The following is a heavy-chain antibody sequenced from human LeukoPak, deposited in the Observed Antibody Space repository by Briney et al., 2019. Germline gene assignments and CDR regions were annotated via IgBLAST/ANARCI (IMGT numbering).Heavy chain of an antibody. J-gene: IGHJ6*03. CDR3: ARGVPAAIRPEGYYYYMDV. Sequence: ASVKVSCKASGGTFSSYAISWVRQAPGQGLEWMGGIIPIFGTANYAQKFQGRVTITADESTSTAYMELSSLRSEDTAVYYCARGVPAAIRPEGYYYYMDVWGKGTTVTVSS. D-gene: IGHD2-2*02. CDR2: IIPIFGTA. V-gene: IGHV1-69*13. CDR1: GGTFSSYA.